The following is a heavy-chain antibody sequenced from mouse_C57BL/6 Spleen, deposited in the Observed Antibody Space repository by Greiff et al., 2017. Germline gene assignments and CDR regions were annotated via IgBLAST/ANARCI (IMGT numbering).Heavy chain of an antibody. J-gene: IGHJ4*01. D-gene: IGHD2-4*01. CDR2: IYPRSGNT. CDR1: GYTFTSYG. V-gene: IGHV1-81*01. Sequence: QVQLQQSGPELVKPGASVKLSCKASGYTFTSYGISWVKQRTGQGLEWIGEIYPRSGNTYYNEKFKGKATLTADKSSSTAYMELRSLTSEDSAVYFCARGDYPYAMDYWGQGTSVTVSS. CDR3: ARGDYPYAMDY.